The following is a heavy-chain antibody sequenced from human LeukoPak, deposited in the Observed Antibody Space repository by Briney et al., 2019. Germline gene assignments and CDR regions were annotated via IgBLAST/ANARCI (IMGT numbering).Heavy chain of an antibody. V-gene: IGHV4-39*01. J-gene: IGHJ4*02. CDR3: ARPRQWLGTGGYYFDY. D-gene: IGHD6-19*01. CDR1: GGSMSSSTYY. Sequence: ETSETLSLTCIVSGGSMSSSTYYWGWIRQPPGKGLEWIGSIYYSGSTYYNPSLKSRVTISVDTSKNQFSLKLSSVTAADTAVYYCARPRQWLGTGGYYFDYWGQGTLVTVSS. CDR2: IYYSGST.